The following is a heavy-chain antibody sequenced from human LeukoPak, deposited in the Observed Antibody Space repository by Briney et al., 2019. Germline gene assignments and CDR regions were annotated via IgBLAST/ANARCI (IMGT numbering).Heavy chain of an antibody. D-gene: IGHD7-27*01. J-gene: IGHJ4*02. V-gene: IGHV4-34*01. CDR2: IYHTGTT. CDR1: GGSFSGYY. CDR3: ARSLPGDGRYFDY. Sequence: SETLSLTCTVYGGSFSGYYGSWIRQPPGRGLEWIGEIYHTGTTYYNPSLKSRVTISLDTSRNQLSLKLSSVTAADTAVYLCARSLPGDGRYFDYWGQGTLVTVSS.